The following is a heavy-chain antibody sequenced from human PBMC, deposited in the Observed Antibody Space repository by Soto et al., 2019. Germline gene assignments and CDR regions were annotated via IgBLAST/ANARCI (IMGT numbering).Heavy chain of an antibody. J-gene: IGHJ6*02. CDR2: ISYDGSNK. CDR3: ARDPVWSSYYGMDV. CDR1: GYTFSSYA. Sequence: QVKLVESGGGVVQPGRSLRLSCAASGYTFSSYAMHWVRQAPGKGLEWVAVISYDGSNKYYADSVKGRFTISRDNSKNTLYLQMNSLRAQDTAVYYCARDPVWSSYYGMDVWGQGTTVTVSS. V-gene: IGHV3-30-3*01. D-gene: IGHD3-16*01.